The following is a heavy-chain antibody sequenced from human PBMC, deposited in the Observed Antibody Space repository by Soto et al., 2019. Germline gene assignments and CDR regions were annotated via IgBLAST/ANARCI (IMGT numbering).Heavy chain of an antibody. CDR2: IYHSGST. J-gene: IGHJ4*02. CDR1: GGSISSGGYS. Sequence: QLQLQESGSGLVKPSQTLSLTCAVSGGSISSGGYSCNWIRQPPGKGLESIGSIYHSGSTYYNPSLKSRVTISVDRSKNQFSLKLSSVTAADTAVYYCARTVTTVTTFDYWGQGTLVNVSA. D-gene: IGHD4-17*01. CDR3: ARTVTTVTTFDY. V-gene: IGHV4-30-2*01.